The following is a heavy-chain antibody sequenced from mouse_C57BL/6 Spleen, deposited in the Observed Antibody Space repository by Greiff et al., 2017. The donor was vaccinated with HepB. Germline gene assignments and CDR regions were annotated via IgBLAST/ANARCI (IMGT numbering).Heavy chain of an antibody. V-gene: IGHV2-9-1*01. CDR3: ARNWGFYDGYYFDY. CDR2: IWTGGGT. Sequence: VQLKESGPGLVAPSQSLTITCTVSGFSLTSYAISWVRQPPGKGLEWLGVIWTGGGTNYNSALKFRLSISKDNSKSQVFLKMNSLQTDDTARYYCARNWGFYDGYYFDYWGQGTTLTVSS. D-gene: IGHD2-3*01. J-gene: IGHJ2*01. CDR1: GFSLTSYA.